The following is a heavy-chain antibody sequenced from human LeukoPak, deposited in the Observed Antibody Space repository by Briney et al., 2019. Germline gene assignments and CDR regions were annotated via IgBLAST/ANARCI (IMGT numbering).Heavy chain of an antibody. J-gene: IGHJ4*02. CDR2: INHSGST. D-gene: IGHD1/OR15-1a*01. V-gene: IGHV4-34*01. CDR1: GGSFSGYY. Sequence: SETLSLTCAVYGGSFSGYYWSWIRQPPGKGLEWIGEINHSGSTNYNASLKSRVTTSVDKSKNQFSLKLSSLTAADTAVYYCARTNNVFYYFDYWGRGTLVTVSS. CDR3: ARTNNVFYYFDY.